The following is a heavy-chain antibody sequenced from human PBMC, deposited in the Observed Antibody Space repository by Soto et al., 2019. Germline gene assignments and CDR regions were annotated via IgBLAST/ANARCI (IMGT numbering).Heavy chain of an antibody. CDR2: IIPIFGTA. Sequence: SVKVSCKASGGTFSSYAISWVRHAPGQGPEWMGGIIPIFGTANYAQKFQGRVTITADKSTSTAYMELSSLRSEDTAVYYCARGGHSSPAPYYFDYWGQGTLVPVSS. J-gene: IGHJ4*02. V-gene: IGHV1-69*06. D-gene: IGHD6-6*01. CDR1: GGTFSSYA. CDR3: ARGGHSSPAPYYFDY.